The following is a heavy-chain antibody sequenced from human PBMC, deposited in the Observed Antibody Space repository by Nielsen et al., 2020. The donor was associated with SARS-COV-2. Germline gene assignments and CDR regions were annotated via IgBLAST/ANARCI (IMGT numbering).Heavy chain of an antibody. CDR3: ARHRIYCSGGSCYSFWFDP. D-gene: IGHD2-15*01. Sequence: GSLRLSCTVSGGSISSSSYYWVWIGQPPGKGLEWIGSIYYSGSTYYTPSLKSRLTISVYTSKNQFSLKLSSVTAADTAVYYCARHRIYCSGGSCYSFWFDPWGQGTLVTVSS. CDR2: IYYSGST. J-gene: IGHJ5*02. CDR1: GGSISSSSYY. V-gene: IGHV4-39*01.